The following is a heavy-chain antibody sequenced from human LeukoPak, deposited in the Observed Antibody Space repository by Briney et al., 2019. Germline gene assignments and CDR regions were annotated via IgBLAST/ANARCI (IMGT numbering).Heavy chain of an antibody. CDR3: AKDYCSSTSCYYYYYYGMDV. CDR1: GFTFNSYA. CDR2: IGTSAHST. V-gene: IGHV3-23*01. D-gene: IGHD2-2*01. Sequence: GGSLRLSCAASGFTFNSYAMSWVRQAPGKGLEWVSTIGTSAHSTYYSDSVKGRFTISRDNSKNTLYLQMNSLRAEDTAVYYCAKDYCSSTSCYYYYYYGMDVWGQGTTVTVSS. J-gene: IGHJ6*02.